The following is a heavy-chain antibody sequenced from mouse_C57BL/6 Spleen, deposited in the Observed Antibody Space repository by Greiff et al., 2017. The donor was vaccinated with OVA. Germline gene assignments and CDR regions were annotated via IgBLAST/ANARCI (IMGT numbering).Heavy chain of an antibody. J-gene: IGHJ2*01. CDR2: ISYDGSN. CDR1: GYSITSGYY. Sequence: ESGPGLVKPSQSLSLTCSVTGYSITSGYYWNWIRQFPGNKLEWMGYISYDGSNNYNPSLKNRNSITRDTSKNQFFLKLNSVTTEDTATYYCARAGDYYSTPFDYWGQGTTLTVSS. V-gene: IGHV3-6*01. D-gene: IGHD2-5*01. CDR3: ARAGDYYSTPFDY.